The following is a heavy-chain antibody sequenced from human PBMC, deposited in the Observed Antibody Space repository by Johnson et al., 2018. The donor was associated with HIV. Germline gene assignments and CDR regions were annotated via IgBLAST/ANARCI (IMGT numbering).Heavy chain of an antibody. CDR2: IYSGGST. D-gene: IGHD6-19*01. V-gene: IGHV3-66*01. J-gene: IGHJ3*02. CDR3: ARSGWYLSYAFDI. Sequence: EVQLMESGGGVVQPGRSLRLSCAASGFRVGSNYMSWVRQAPGKGREWVSVIYSGGSTYYADSVKGRFTISRDNSKNTLYLQMNSLRAEDTAVYYCARSGWYLSYAFDIWGQGTMVTVSS. CDR1: GFRVGSNY.